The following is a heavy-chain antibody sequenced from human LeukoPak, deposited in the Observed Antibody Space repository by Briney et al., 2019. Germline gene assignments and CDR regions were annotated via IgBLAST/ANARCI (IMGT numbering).Heavy chain of an antibody. D-gene: IGHD2-15*01. J-gene: IGHJ4*02. Sequence: GGSLRLSCAASGFTFSSHGIHWVRQAPGRGLEWVAVIWYDGTNKYYEDSVKGRFSISRDDSKNTVYLQMNSLGAEDTAVYYCARVLGVCTTGTCYSDYWGQGTLVTVSS. CDR1: GFTFSSHG. V-gene: IGHV3-33*01. CDR3: ARVLGVCTTGTCYSDY. CDR2: IWYDGTNK.